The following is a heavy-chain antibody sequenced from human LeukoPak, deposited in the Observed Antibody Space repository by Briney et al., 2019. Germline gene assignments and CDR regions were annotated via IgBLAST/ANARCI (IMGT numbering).Heavy chain of an antibody. J-gene: IGHJ4*02. V-gene: IGHV3-7*01. CDR1: GFTFSDSL. CDR3: ARDRGYTSFDY. CDR2: INPDGSKD. Sequence: PGGSLRLSCAAYGFTFSDSLMTWVRQTPGKELEWVASINPDGSKDDYVGSVKGRFTISRDNAKNSLHLQMSSLRVEDTAVFYCARDRGYTSFDYWGQGTMVAVSS. D-gene: IGHD5-18*01.